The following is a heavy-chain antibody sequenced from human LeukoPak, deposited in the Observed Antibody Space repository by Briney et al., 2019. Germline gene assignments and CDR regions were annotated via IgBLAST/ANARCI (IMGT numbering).Heavy chain of an antibody. CDR2: VYSVGSV. V-gene: IGHV4-59*08. D-gene: IGHD2-15*01. Sequence: SETLSLTCTVSGGSLSSHYWNWIRQPPGKGLEWIGYVYSVGSVNYNPSLKSRGTISIDTAQNQFSLRLNSVTAADTAVYYCARSSLNKYLRSAHGDYFDYWGQGTLVTVSS. CDR3: ARSSLNKYLRSAHGDYFDY. CDR1: GGSLSSHY. J-gene: IGHJ4*02.